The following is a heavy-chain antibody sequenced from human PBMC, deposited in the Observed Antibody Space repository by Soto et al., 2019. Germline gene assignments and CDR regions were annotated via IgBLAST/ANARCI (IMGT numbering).Heavy chain of an antibody. Sequence: SGPTLVNPTQTLTLTCTFSGFSLSTSGMCVSWIRQPPGKALEWLALIDWDDDKYYSTSLKTRLTISKDTSKNQVVLTMTNMDPVDTATYYCARMAKNYYDSSGYHPASYYYYYGMDVWGQGTTVTVSS. V-gene: IGHV2-70*01. CDR1: GFSLSTSGMC. CDR2: IDWDDDK. CDR3: ARMAKNYYDSSGYHPASYYYYYGMDV. D-gene: IGHD3-22*01. J-gene: IGHJ6*02.